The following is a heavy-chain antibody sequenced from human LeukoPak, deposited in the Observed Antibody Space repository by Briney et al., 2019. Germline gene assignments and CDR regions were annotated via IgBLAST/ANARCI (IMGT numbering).Heavy chain of an antibody. V-gene: IGHV3-7*03. Sequence: GGSLRLSCAASGFTFSSYWMSWVRQAPGKGLEWVANIKPDGGENYYVDSVKGRVTISRDNAKNSLYLQMNSLRAEDTAVYYCARRDNSRAFDIWGQGTLVTVSS. CDR2: IKPDGGEN. D-gene: IGHD1-1*01. CDR1: GFTFSSYW. J-gene: IGHJ3*02. CDR3: ARRDNSRAFDI.